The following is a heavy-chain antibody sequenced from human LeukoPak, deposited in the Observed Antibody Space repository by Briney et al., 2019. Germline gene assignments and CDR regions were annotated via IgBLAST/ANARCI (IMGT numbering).Heavy chain of an antibody. CDR3: ASLPLYCSSTSCFRNFDY. J-gene: IGHJ4*02. D-gene: IGHD2-2*01. CDR2: ISSSSSYI. CDR1: GFTFSSYS. V-gene: IGHV3-21*01. Sequence: GGSLRLSCAASGFTFSSYSMNWVRQAPGKGLEWVSSISSSSSYIYYADSVKGRFTISRDNAKNSLYLQMNSLRAEDTAVYYCASLPLYCSSTSCFRNFDYWGQGTLVTVSS.